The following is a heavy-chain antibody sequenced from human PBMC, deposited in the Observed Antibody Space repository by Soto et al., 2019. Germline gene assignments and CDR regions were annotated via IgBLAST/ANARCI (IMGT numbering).Heavy chain of an antibody. V-gene: IGHV3-7*01. J-gene: IGHJ6*02. Sequence: GGSLRLSCAASGFTFSSDWMSCVGQAPGKVLELLANIKQGGSEKYYVGSVKGRFTLSRDNAKNSLYLQMNSLRAEDTAVYYCQREYRTCWYYCYYGMDVWGQGTTDTVSS. CDR2: IKQGGSEK. CDR1: GFTFSSDW. CDR3: QREYRTCWYYCYYGMDV. D-gene: IGHD6-13*01.